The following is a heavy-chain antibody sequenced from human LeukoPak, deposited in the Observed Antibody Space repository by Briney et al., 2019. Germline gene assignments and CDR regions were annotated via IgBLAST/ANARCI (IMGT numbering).Heavy chain of an antibody. Sequence: GESLKISCKGSGYSFTSYGISWVRQAPGQGLEWMGWISAYNGNTNYAQKLQGRVTMTTDTSTSTAYMELRSLRSDDTAVYYCARDWSWYQPFDPWGQGTLVTVSS. CDR3: ARDWSWYQPFDP. J-gene: IGHJ5*02. D-gene: IGHD6-13*01. CDR2: ISAYNGNT. CDR1: GYSFTSYG. V-gene: IGHV1-18*01.